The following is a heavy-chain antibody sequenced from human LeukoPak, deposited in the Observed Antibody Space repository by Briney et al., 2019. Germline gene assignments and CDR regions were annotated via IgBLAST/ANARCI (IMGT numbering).Heavy chain of an antibody. V-gene: IGHV5-51*01. D-gene: IGHD3-10*01. CDR2: IYPDDSDT. Sequence: GESLKISCKGSGYSFTNYWIGWVRQMPGKGLEWMGIIYPDDSDTRYSPSFQGQVTISVDKSINTAYLQWSSLKASDTAMYYCARNYGAGSLMAAYWGQGTLVTVSS. CDR1: GYSFTNYW. CDR3: ARNYGAGSLMAAY. J-gene: IGHJ1*01.